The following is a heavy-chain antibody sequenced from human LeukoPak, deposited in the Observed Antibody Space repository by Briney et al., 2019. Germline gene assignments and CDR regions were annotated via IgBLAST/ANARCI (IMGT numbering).Heavy chain of an antibody. V-gene: IGHV4-4*07. CDR2: IYTSGST. CDR1: RGSFSGYY. D-gene: IGHD2/OR15-2a*01. CDR3: AREGSMALMDYYYYMDV. Sequence: PSETLSLTCADYRGSFSGYYWSWIRQPAGKGLEWIGRIYTSGSTNYNPSLKSRVTMSVDTSKNQFSLKLSSVTAADMAVYYCAREGSMALMDYYYYMDVWGKGTTVTVSS. J-gene: IGHJ6*03.